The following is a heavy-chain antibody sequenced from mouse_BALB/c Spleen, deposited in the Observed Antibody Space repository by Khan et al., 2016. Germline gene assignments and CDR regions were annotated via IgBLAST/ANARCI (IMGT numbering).Heavy chain of an antibody. Sequence: VELVASGGGLVQPGGSLRLSCATSGFTFTDYYMSWVRQPPGKALEWLGFIRNKANGYTTEYSASVKGRFTISRDNSQSILYLPLHTLSADAIATYYCARDKSRGSYWYVDVWGAGTTVTVSS. CDR3: ARDKSRGSYWYVDV. CDR1: GFTFTDYY. J-gene: IGHJ1*01. V-gene: IGHV7-3*02. CDR2: IRNKANGYTT.